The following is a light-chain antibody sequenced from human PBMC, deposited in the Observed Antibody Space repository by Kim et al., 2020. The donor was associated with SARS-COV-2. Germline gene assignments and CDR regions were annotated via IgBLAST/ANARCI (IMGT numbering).Light chain of an antibody. CDR1: QAIRNE. V-gene: IGKV1-6*01. CDR2: AAS. J-gene: IGKJ1*01. CDR3: LHDYSYPWA. Sequence: AAVGERVTRTCRASQAIRNELGWYQQRPGKAPRVLISAASILQSGVPSRFSGSGYGTDFTLTISSLQPEDFATYYCLHDYSYPWAFGQGTKVDIK.